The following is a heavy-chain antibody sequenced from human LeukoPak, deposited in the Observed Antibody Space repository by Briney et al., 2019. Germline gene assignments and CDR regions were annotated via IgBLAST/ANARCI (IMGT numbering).Heavy chain of an antibody. J-gene: IGHJ5*02. CDR1: GFTITSWS. V-gene: IGHV3-48*04. D-gene: IGHD3/OR15-3a*01. CDR3: TYLRTPYYNDKWLDP. Sequence: GGSLRLSCAVSGFTITSWSMNWVRQAPGKGREWLSYISSGSSPICYADSVKGRFTISRDDAKNLVYLQMNSLSAEDTAVYYCTYLRTPYYNDKWLDPWGQGALVTVSS. CDR2: ISSGSSPI.